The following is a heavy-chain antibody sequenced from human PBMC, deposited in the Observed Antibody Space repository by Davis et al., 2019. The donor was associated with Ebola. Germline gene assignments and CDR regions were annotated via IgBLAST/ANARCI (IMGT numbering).Heavy chain of an antibody. Sequence: PGGSLRLSCAASGFTFSSYAMHWVRQAPGKGLEWVAVISYDGSNKYYADSVKGRFTISRDNSKNTLYLQMNSLRAEDTAVYYCARDFYDSSGRFDYWGQGTQVTVSS. CDR3: ARDFYDSSGRFDY. J-gene: IGHJ4*02. V-gene: IGHV3-30*04. CDR2: ISYDGSNK. CDR1: GFTFSSYA. D-gene: IGHD3-22*01.